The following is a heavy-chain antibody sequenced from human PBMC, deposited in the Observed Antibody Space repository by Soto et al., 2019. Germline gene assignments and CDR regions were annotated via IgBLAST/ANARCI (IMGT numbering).Heavy chain of an antibody. J-gene: IGHJ2*01. Sequence: QEQLVESGGGLVKPGGSLRLTCAASGFTRSDYYMSWVRQAPGKGLEWLSYISSSGSTKYYADSVMGRFTITRDNARNSLYLQMDSLRAEDTAVYYCAKSLVGASSFDLWGRGTLVTVSS. V-gene: IGHV3-11*01. CDR1: GFTRSDYY. D-gene: IGHD1-26*01. CDR3: AKSLVGASSFDL. CDR2: ISSSGSTK.